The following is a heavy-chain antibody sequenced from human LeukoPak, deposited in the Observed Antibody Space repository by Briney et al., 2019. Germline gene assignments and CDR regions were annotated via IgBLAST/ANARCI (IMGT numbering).Heavy chain of an antibody. D-gene: IGHD6-13*01. CDR2: IIPILGIA. V-gene: IGHV1-69*04. Sequence: SVKVSCKASGGTFSSYAISWVRQAPGQGLEWMGRIIPILGIANYAQKFQGRVTITADKSTSTAYMELSSLRSEDTAVYYCARDVGYSSSWEGSWFDPWGQGTLVTVSS. CDR3: ARDVGYSSSWEGSWFDP. J-gene: IGHJ5*02. CDR1: GGTFSSYA.